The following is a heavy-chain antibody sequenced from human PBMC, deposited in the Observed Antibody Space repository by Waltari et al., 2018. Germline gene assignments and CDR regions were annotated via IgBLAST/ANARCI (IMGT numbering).Heavy chain of an antibody. V-gene: IGHV3-48*01. CDR3: ARDMDSSKFHWFDP. CDR1: GFTFSTYS. CDR2: ISSSSII. J-gene: IGHJ5*02. D-gene: IGHD6-13*01. Sequence: EVQLVESGGGLVQPGGSLRLSCAASGFTFSTYSMNWVRQTPGKGLEWVSYISSSSIIYYADSVKGRFTISRENAKNSLYLQMNSLRAEDTALYYCARDMDSSKFHWFDPWGQGTLVTVSS.